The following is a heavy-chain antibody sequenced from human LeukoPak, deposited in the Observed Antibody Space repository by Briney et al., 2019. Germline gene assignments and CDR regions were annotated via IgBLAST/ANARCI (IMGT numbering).Heavy chain of an antibody. D-gene: IGHD1-26*01. CDR2: IIPIFGTA. V-gene: IGHV1-69*06. J-gene: IGHJ4*02. Sequence: GASVKVSCKASGGTFISYAISWVRQAPGQGLEWMGGIIPIFGTANYAQKFQGRVTITADKSTSTAYMELSSLRSEDTAVYYCAKETSRIGGSMASFDYWGQGTLVTVSS. CDR1: GGTFISYA. CDR3: AKETSRIGGSMASFDY.